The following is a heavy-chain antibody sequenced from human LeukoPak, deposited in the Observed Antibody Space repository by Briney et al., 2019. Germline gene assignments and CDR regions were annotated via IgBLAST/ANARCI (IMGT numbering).Heavy chain of an antibody. CDR3: ARLRYFGPLYYYYYYMDV. Sequence: GGSLRLSCAASGFTFSSYWMHWVRQAPGKGLVWVSRINSDGSSTSYADSVKGRFTISRDNAKNTLYLQMNSLRADDTAVYYCARLRYFGPLYYYYYYMDVWGKGTTVTVSS. V-gene: IGHV3-74*01. D-gene: IGHD3-9*01. CDR1: GFTFSSYW. CDR2: INSDGSST. J-gene: IGHJ6*03.